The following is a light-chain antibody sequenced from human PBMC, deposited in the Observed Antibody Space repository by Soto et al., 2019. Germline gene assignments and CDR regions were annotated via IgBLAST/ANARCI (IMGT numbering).Light chain of an antibody. CDR3: QSYDSTLSGYV. J-gene: IGLJ1*01. CDR1: SSNIGAGYD. CDR2: ANN. Sequence: QSVLTQPPSVSGAPGQGGTVSCSGSSSNIGAGYDVHWYQQLPGTAPKLLIYANNNRPSGVPDRLSGTKSGNSTSLAITGLPAEDEADYYCQSYDSTLSGYVFGTGTKLTVI. V-gene: IGLV1-40*01.